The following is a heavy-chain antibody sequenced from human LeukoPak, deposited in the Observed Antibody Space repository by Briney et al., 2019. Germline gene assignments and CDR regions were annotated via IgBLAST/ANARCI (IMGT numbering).Heavy chain of an antibody. CDR1: GYSISSGYY. Sequence: SETLSLTCTVSGYSISSGYYWGWIRQPPGKGLEWIGSIYHSGSTYYNPSLKSRVTISVDTSKNQFSLKLSSVTAADTAVYYCARPPYYDSSGYRDYWGQGTLVTVSS. CDR3: ARPPYYDSSGYRDY. CDR2: IYHSGST. D-gene: IGHD3-22*01. J-gene: IGHJ4*02. V-gene: IGHV4-38-2*02.